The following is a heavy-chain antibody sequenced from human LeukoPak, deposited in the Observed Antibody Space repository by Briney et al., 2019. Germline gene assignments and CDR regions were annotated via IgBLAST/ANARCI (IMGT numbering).Heavy chain of an antibody. D-gene: IGHD5-12*01. CDR1: GHTFTSYG. V-gene: IGHV1-18*01. CDR2: ISAYNGNT. J-gene: IGHJ4*02. Sequence: ASVKVSCKASGHTFTSYGIRWVRQAPGQGLEWMGWISAYNGNTNYAQKLQGRVTMTTDTSTSTAYMELRSLRSDDTAVYYCARDARYSGYDLRDYWGQGTLVTVSS. CDR3: ARDARYSGYDLRDY.